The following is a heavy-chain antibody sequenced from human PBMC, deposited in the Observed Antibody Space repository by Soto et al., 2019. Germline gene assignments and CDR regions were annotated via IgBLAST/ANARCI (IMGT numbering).Heavy chain of an antibody. CDR1: GGTFGIYA. V-gene: IGHV1-69*12. CDR3: ARSLYSSSWYHSGNSCYYYGMDV. D-gene: IGHD6-13*01. CDR2: IIAFSDIV. Sequence: QVQLVQSGAEVKKPGSSVKVSCKASGGTFGIYAITWVRQAPGQGLEWMGGIIAFSDIVNYTQKLQGRVTITEDESPRTAYLDLSSLSSDDTAVYYCARSLYSSSWYHSGNSCYYYGMDVWGQGTTVTVSS. J-gene: IGHJ6*02.